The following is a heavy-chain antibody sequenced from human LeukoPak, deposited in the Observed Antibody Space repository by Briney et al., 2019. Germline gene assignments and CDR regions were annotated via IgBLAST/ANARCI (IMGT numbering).Heavy chain of an antibody. J-gene: IGHJ4*02. V-gene: IGHV4-59*01. CDR1: GGSISPYY. CDR2: IHYSGTT. Sequence: SETLSLTCIVSGGSISPYYWSWIRQPPGKGLEWIGYIHYSGTTNYNPSLKSRVTISVDTSKNQFSLKLNSVTAADTAVYYCARHLAGRIFTFDYWGQGTLVTVSS. D-gene: IGHD6-19*01. CDR3: ARHLAGRIFTFDY.